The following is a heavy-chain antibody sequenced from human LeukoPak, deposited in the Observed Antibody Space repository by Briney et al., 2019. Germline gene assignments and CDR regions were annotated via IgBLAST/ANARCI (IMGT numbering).Heavy chain of an antibody. J-gene: IGHJ5*02. D-gene: IGHD1-26*01. CDR1: GYIFATYG. CDR3: ARGRMGAILYNWFDP. V-gene: IGHV1-8*03. Sequence: ASVKVSCKSSGYIFATYGINWVRQATGQGLEWMGWMNPNSGNTGYAQKFQGRVTITRNTSISTAYMELSSLRSEDTAVYYCARGRMGAILYNWFDPWGQGTLVTVSS. CDR2: MNPNSGNT.